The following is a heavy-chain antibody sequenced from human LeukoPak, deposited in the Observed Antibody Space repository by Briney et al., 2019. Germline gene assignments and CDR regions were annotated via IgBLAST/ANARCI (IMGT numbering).Heavy chain of an antibody. D-gene: IGHD6-19*01. CDR1: GGTFSSYA. CDR3: ASSRVRFFDRIAVAVGFDY. J-gene: IGHJ4*02. CDR2: IIPIFGTA. Sequence: SVKVSCKASGGTFSSYAISWVRQAPGQGLEWMGGIIPIFGTANYAQKSQGRVTITADKSTSTAYMELSSLRSEDTAVYYCASSRVRFFDRIAVAVGFDYWGQGTLVTVSS. V-gene: IGHV1-69*06.